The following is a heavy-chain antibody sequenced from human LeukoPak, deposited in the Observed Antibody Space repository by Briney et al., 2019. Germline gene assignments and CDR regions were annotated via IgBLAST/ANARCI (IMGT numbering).Heavy chain of an antibody. V-gene: IGHV4-39*01. CDR2: IYYSGST. CDR1: GGSISSSSHY. J-gene: IGHJ4*02. D-gene: IGHD6-13*01. CDR3: ARGRYLTTLGGAAAGFLDY. Sequence: SETLSLTCTVSGGSISSSSHYWGWIRQPPGKGLEWIGSIYYSGSTYYNPSLKSRVTISVDTSKNQFSLRLTSVTAADTAVYYCARGRYLTTLGGAAAGFLDYWGQGTLVTVSS.